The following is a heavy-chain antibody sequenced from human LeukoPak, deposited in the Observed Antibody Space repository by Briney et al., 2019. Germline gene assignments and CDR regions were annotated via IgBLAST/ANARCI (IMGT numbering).Heavy chain of an antibody. CDR3: ARHQRHNSYYFDY. CDR1: GGSINSSSYY. V-gene: IGHV4-39*01. Sequence: SETLSLTCTVSGGSINSSSYYWGWIRQPPGKGLEWIGSIFYSGSSYYNPSLKSRVTISVDTSKNQFSLKLNSVTAADTAVYYCARHQRHNSYYFDYRGQGTLVTVSS. D-gene: IGHD5-24*01. J-gene: IGHJ4*02. CDR2: IFYSGSS.